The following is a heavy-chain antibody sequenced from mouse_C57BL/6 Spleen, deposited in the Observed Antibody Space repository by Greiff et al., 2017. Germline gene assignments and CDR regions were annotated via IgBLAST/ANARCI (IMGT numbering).Heavy chain of an antibody. Sequence: VKLMESGPGLVQPSQSLSITCTVSGFSLSSYGVHWVRQSPGKGLEWLGVIWSGGSTDYNAAFISRLSISKDNSKSQVFFKMNSLQADDTAIYYCARNLVTLYWYFDVWGTGTTVTVSS. J-gene: IGHJ1*03. D-gene: IGHD2-1*01. CDR2: IWSGGST. V-gene: IGHV2-2*01. CDR3: ARNLVTLYWYFDV. CDR1: GFSLSSYG.